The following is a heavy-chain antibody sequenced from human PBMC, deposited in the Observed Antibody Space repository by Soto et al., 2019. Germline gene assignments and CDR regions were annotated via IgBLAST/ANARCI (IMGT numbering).Heavy chain of an antibody. V-gene: IGHV4-34*01. CDR1: GGSCSSYQ. CDR3: ARGWRFDP. Sequence: PSETVSLTCGVYGGSCSSYQWNWIRQSPGQGLEWIGEINHSGTTKYNPSLESRINLSVDTSKKQFSLKMFSVTAADTAIYYCARGWRFDPWGQGTQVTVSS. D-gene: IGHD1-1*01. J-gene: IGHJ5*02. CDR2: INHSGTT.